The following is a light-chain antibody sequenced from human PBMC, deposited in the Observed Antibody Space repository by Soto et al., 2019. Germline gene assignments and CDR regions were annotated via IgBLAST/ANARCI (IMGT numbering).Light chain of an antibody. CDR2: EVS. J-gene: IGLJ3*02. CDR1: SSDIGLYNY. CDR3: RSSGGDSNFDV. V-gene: IGLV2-8*01. Sequence: QSVLTQPPSASGSPGQSVTISCAGTSSDIGLYNYVSWYQHHPGKAPRLIIYEVSKRPSGVPDRFSGSKSGNTASLTVAGVQGADEADYYCRSSGGDSNFDVFGGRTKLAGL.